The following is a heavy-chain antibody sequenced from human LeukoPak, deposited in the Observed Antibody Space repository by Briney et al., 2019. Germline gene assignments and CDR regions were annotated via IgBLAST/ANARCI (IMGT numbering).Heavy chain of an antibody. CDR1: GFTFSSYA. J-gene: IGHJ4*02. CDR2: ISGSGGST. V-gene: IGHV3-23*01. Sequence: GGSLRLSCAASGFTFSSYAMSWVRQAPGKGLEWVSAISGSGGSTYSADSVKGRFTISRDNSKNTLYLQMNSLRAEDTAVYYCAKDHVYSSGWTTDFDYWGQGTLVTVSS. CDR3: AKDHVYSSGWTTDFDY. D-gene: IGHD6-19*01.